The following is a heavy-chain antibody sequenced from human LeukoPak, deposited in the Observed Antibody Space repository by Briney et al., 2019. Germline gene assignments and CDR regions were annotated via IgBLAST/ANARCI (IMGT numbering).Heavy chain of an antibody. CDR1: GYTFTSYD. Sequence: VASVKVSCKASGYTFTSYDINWVRQATGQGLECMGWMNPNSGNTGYAQKFQGRVTMTRNTSISTAYMELSSLRSEDTAVYYCAGGVSDSTVSDAFDIWGQGTMVTVSS. CDR3: AGGVSDSTVSDAFDI. D-gene: IGHD2/OR15-2a*01. V-gene: IGHV1-8*01. J-gene: IGHJ3*02. CDR2: MNPNSGNT.